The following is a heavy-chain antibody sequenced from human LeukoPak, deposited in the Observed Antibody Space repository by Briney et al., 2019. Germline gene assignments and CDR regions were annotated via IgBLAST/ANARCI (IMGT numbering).Heavy chain of an antibody. V-gene: IGHV3-11*01. Sequence: GGSLRLSCAASGFTFSDYYMSWIRQAPGKGLEWVSYISSSGSTIYYADSVKGRFTISRDNAKNSLYLQVNSLRAEDTAVYYCARSRVGSGDYYYYGMDVWGQGATVTVSS. CDR1: GFTFSDYY. CDR3: ARSRVGSGDYYYYGMDV. CDR2: ISSSGSTI. J-gene: IGHJ6*02. D-gene: IGHD3-10*01.